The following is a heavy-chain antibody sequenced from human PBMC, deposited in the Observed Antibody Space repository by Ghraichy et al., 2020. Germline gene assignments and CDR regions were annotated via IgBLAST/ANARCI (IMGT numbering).Heavy chain of an antibody. Sequence: GGSLRLSGAASGFTFSDYYMSWIRQAPGKGLEWVSYISSSGSTIYYADSVKGRFTISRDNAKNSLYLQMNSLRAEDTAVYYCARDFGPGTAAAGYYYYGMDVWGQGTTVTVSS. V-gene: IGHV3-11*01. CDR1: GFTFSDYY. CDR2: ISSSGSTI. CDR3: ARDFGPGTAAAGYYYYGMDV. J-gene: IGHJ6*02. D-gene: IGHD6-13*01.